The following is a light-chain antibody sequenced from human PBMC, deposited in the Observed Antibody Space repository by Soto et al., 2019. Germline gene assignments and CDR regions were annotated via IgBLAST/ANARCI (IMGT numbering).Light chain of an antibody. CDR1: QGISSY. V-gene: IGKV1D-12*01. J-gene: IGKJ5*01. CDR2: AAS. Sequence: DKKMNQSPSSVSASVGDRVTITCRASQGISSYLAWYQQKPGKAPKLLIYAASDLQSGVPSRFSGSGSGTEFTLTINNLQPEDFATYYCQQARIIPFTFGQGRLLENK. CDR3: QQARIIPFT.